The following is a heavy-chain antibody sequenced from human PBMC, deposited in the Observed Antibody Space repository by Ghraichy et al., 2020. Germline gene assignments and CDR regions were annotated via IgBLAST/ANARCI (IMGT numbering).Heavy chain of an antibody. CDR1: GDSVSNDNVA. V-gene: IGHV6-1*01. CDR2: TYFRSQWNY. CDR3: ARDSADSWSLWYFDV. J-gene: IGHJ2*01. Sequence: SQTLSLTCAISGDSVSNDNVAWNWIRQSPSRGLEWLGRTYFRSQWNYDYALSVKGRLTIEPDTSNNQFSLQLKSVSLEDTALYYCARDSADSWSLWYFDVWGRGTLVTVSS. D-gene: IGHD6-13*01.